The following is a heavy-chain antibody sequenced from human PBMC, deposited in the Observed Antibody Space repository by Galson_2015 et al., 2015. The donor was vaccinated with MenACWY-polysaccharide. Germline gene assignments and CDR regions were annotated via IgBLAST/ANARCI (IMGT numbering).Heavy chain of an antibody. Sequence: SLRLSCAASGFTFSSYEMNWVRQAPGKGLEWVSYISSSGSTKWYVDSVRGRFTVSRDNAKNSLYLQMNSLRAEGTAVYYCSRDPRGMDVWGQGTTVSVSS. V-gene: IGHV3-48*03. CDR3: SRDPRGMDV. CDR2: ISSSGSTK. J-gene: IGHJ6*02. CDR1: GFTFSSYE.